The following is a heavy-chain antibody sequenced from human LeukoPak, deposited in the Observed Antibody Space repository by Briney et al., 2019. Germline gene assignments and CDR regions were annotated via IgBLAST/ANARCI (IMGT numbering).Heavy chain of an antibody. J-gene: IGHJ4*02. CDR2: INPNGGGT. Sequence: ASVKVSCKASGYTFTGYYMHWVRQAPGQGLEWMGWINPNGGGTSYAQKFQGRVTMTRDTSISTAYMELCRLTSDDTAIYYCARRGYEVGASTDFDYWGQGTLVTVSS. CDR3: ARRGYEVGASTDFDY. D-gene: IGHD3-10*01. CDR1: GYTFTGYY. V-gene: IGHV1-2*02.